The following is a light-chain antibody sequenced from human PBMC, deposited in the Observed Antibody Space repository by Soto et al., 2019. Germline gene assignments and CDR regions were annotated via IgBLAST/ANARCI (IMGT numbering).Light chain of an antibody. CDR1: SSNIGYSY. CDR2: RNN. CDR3: AAWDDSLRGVI. J-gene: IGLJ2*01. V-gene: IGLV1-47*01. Sequence: QTVVTQPPSASGTPGQRVTISCSGGSSNIGYSYVYWYQQVPGTAPKLLIQRNNQRPSGVPDRFSGSKSGTSASLAISGLRSEDEADYFCAAWDDSLRGVIFGGGTKLTV.